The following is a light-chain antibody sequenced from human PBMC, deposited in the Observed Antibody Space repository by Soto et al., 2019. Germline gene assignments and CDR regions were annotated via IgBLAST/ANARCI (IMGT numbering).Light chain of an antibody. CDR3: SSWDDSLSGVV. Sequence: QSVVTQPPSVSGTPGQGVIISCSNVGRHEVSWYQQVPGMAPKLLIHTTSQRPSGVPDRFSASKSGTSASLAIRGLQSDHEADYFCSSWDDSLSGVVFGRGTKVTVL. CDR1: NVGRHE. V-gene: IGLV1-44*01. J-gene: IGLJ1*01. CDR2: TTS.